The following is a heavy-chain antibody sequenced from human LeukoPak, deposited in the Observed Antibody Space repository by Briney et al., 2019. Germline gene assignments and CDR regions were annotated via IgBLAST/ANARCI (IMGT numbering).Heavy chain of an antibody. CDR2: IRYDGSNK. J-gene: IGHJ4*02. Sequence: PGGSLRLSCAASGFTFSSYGMHWVRQAPGKGLEWVAFIRYDGSNKYYADSVKGRFTISRDNSKNTLYLQMNSLRAEDTAVYYCAKGLTGGYSYGYGIDYWGQGTLATVSS. CDR3: AKGLTGGYSYGYGIDY. V-gene: IGHV3-30*02. D-gene: IGHD5-18*01. CDR1: GFTFSSYG.